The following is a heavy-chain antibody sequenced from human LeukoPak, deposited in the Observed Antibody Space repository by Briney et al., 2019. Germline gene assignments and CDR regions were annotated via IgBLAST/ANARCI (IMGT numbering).Heavy chain of an antibody. CDR2: ISSSGSTI. V-gene: IGHV3-48*03. CDR3: ARGGSSWYYFDY. Sequence: GGSLRLSCAASGFTFSSYEMNWVRQAPGKGLEWVSYISSSGSTIYYAGSVKGRFTISRDNAKNSLYLQMNSLRAEDTAVYYCARGGSSWYYFDYWGQGTLVTVSS. D-gene: IGHD6-13*01. J-gene: IGHJ4*02. CDR1: GFTFSSYE.